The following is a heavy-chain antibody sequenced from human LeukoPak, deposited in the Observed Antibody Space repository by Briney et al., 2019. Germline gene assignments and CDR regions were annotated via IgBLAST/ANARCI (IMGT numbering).Heavy chain of an antibody. J-gene: IGHJ3*02. D-gene: IGHD5-18*01. CDR1: GYSFTSYG. Sequence: ASAKVSCKTSGYSFTSYGISWVRLAPGQGLEWIGWISTYNGNTKYAQKLQGRVSMTTDTSTSTAYMELRSLRSDDTAVYYCARDPDLLYSYGFGAFDIWGQGTMVTVSS. V-gene: IGHV1-18*01. CDR3: ARDPDLLYSYGFGAFDI. CDR2: ISTYNGNT.